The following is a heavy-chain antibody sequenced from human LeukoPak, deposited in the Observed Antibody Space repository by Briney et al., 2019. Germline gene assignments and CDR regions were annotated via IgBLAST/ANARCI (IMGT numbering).Heavy chain of an antibody. CDR2: ISAYNGNT. CDR1: GYTFTSYG. D-gene: IGHD3-22*01. CDR3: AREGGYDSSGYWGVY. J-gene: IGHJ4*02. V-gene: IGHV1-18*01. Sequence: GASVKVSRKASGYTFTSYGISWVRQAPGQGLEWMGWISAYNGNTNYAQKLQGRVTMTTDTSTSTAYMELRSLRSDDTAVYYCAREGGYDSSGYWGVYWGQGTLVTVSS.